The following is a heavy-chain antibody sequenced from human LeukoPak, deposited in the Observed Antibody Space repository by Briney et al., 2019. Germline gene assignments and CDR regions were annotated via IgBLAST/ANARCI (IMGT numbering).Heavy chain of an antibody. CDR2: IKQDGSEK. CDR3: ARDQNDFWSGYDY. Sequence: GGSLRLSCAASGFTFSSYWMSWVRQAPGKGLEWVANIKQDGSEKYYVDSVKGRFTISRDNAKNSLYLQMNSLRAEDTAVYYCARDQNDFWSGYDYWAQGTLVTVSS. V-gene: IGHV3-7*01. CDR1: GFTFSSYW. J-gene: IGHJ4*02. D-gene: IGHD3-3*01.